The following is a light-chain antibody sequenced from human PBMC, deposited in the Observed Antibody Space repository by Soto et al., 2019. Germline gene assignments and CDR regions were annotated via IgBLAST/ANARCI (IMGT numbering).Light chain of an antibody. Sequence: EIVLTQSPGTLSLSPGERATLSCRASQSVSSSYLAWYQQKPGQAPRLLIYGASSRATGVPDRFSGSGSGTDFTLTINSLEPGDFAVYYCQQYCCSPRTFGQGTKVYI. CDR3: QQYCCSPRT. J-gene: IGKJ1*01. V-gene: IGKV3-20*01. CDR1: QSVSSSY. CDR2: GAS.